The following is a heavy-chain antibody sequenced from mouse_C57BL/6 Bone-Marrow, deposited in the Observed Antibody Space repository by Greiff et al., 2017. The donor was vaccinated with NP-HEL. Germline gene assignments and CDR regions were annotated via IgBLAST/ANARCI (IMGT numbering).Heavy chain of an antibody. V-gene: IGHV5-16*01. CDR1: GFTFSDYY. CDR3: ARDQRDYYGSSYRWYFDV. J-gene: IGHJ1*03. Sequence: EVHLVESEGGLVQPGRSMKLSCTASGFTFSDYYMAWVRQVPEKGLEWVANINYDGSSTYYLDSLKSRFIISRDNAKNILYLQMSSLKSEDTATYYCARDQRDYYGSSYRWYFDVWGTGTTVTVSS. CDR2: INYDGSST. D-gene: IGHD1-1*01.